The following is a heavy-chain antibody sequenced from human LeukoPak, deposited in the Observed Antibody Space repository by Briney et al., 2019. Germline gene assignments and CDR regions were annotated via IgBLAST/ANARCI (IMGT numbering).Heavy chain of an antibody. CDR2: ISSSSSYI. CDR3: AREWGYSYGYFDY. Sequence: GGSLRLSCAASGFTFSSYCMNWVRQAPGKGLEWVSSISSSSSYIYYADSVKGRFTISRDNAKNSLYLQMNSLRAEDTAVYYCAREWGYSYGYFDYWGQGTLVTVSS. D-gene: IGHD5-18*01. CDR1: GFTFSSYC. J-gene: IGHJ4*02. V-gene: IGHV3-21*01.